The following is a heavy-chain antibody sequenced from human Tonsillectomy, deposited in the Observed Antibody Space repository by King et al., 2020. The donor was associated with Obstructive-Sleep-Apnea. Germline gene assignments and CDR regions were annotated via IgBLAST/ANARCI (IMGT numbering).Heavy chain of an antibody. CDR1: GFTFDDYA. CDR2: ISWNSGSL. D-gene: IGHD6-19*01. CDR3: AKASAAVAGLGYFDL. V-gene: IGHV3-9*01. J-gene: IGHJ2*01. Sequence: VQLVESGGGLVQPGRSLRLSCAASGFTFDDYAMHWVRQAPGKGLEWVSDISWNSGSLVYADSVKGRFTISRDNAKNSLFLQMNSLRPEDTALYYCAKASAAVAGLGYFDLWVRGTLVTVSS.